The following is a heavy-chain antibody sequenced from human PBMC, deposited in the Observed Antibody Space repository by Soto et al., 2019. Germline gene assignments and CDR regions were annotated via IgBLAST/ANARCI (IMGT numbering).Heavy chain of an antibody. Sequence: ASVKVSCKASGGTFSSYAISWVRQAPGQGLEWMGGIIPIFGTANYAQKFQGRVTITADESTSTAYMELSSLRSEDTAVYYCARQAWSSSSGTQMYYYGMDVWGQGTTVTVSS. CDR1: GGTFSSYA. D-gene: IGHD6-6*01. J-gene: IGHJ6*02. CDR3: ARQAWSSSSGTQMYYYGMDV. V-gene: IGHV1-69*13. CDR2: IIPIFGTA.